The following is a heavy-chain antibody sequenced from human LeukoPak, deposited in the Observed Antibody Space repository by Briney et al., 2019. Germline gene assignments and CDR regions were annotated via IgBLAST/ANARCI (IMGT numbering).Heavy chain of an antibody. J-gene: IGHJ4*02. CDR3: TKDLTGKYDY. Sequence: GGSLRLSCATSGFTFDKYGIHWVRQAPGKGLEWVAVIWHDGSRTRYADSLKGRFTISRDNAKNTLYLQMNSLRAEDTAVYYCTKDLTGKYDYWGQGTLATVSS. CDR1: GFTFDKYG. V-gene: IGHV3-33*03. D-gene: IGHD1-20*01. CDR2: IWHDGSRT.